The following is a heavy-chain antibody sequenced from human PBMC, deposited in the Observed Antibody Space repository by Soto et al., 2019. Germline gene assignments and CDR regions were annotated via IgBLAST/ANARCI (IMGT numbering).Heavy chain of an antibody. CDR2: ISTYNGKT. D-gene: IGHD5-18*01. Sequence: QVQLVQSGAEVKKPGASVKVSCKASGYTFTTYGIVWVRQAPGQGLEWMVWISTYNGKTNYAQKFQGRVTMTTDTSTNTAYMELRSLKSDDTAVYYCARDHVDTAMARFDYWGQGTLVTVSS. CDR3: ARDHVDTAMARFDY. V-gene: IGHV1-18*01. CDR1: GYTFTTYG. J-gene: IGHJ4*02.